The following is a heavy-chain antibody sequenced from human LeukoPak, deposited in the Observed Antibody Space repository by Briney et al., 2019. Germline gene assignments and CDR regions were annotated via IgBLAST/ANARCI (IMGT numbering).Heavy chain of an antibody. V-gene: IGHV3-23*01. Sequence: RTGGSLRLSCAASGFTFSDYWMTWVRQAPGKGLEWVSDISGTVRGERTYYADSVKGRFTISRDNSKNTLYLQMNGLRADDTAVYYCLCYYASATFYWGQGTLVTVSS. CDR2: ISGTVRGERT. D-gene: IGHD3-10*01. J-gene: IGHJ4*02. CDR3: LCYYASATFY. CDR1: GFTFSDYW.